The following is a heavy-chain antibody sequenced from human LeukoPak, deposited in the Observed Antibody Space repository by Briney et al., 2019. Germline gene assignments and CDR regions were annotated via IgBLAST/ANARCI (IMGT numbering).Heavy chain of an antibody. CDR1: GGSISSYY. CDR3: ARARYVNSFYAFDI. D-gene: IGHD3-9*01. V-gene: IGHV4-59*01. J-gene: IGHJ3*02. Sequence: PSETLSLTCTVSGGSISSYYWSWIRLPPGKGLEWIGYLSKSGNTNYSPTLKSRVTIFGDTSKNQFFLKLSSVTAADTAVYYCARARYVNSFYAFDIWGQGTLVTVSS. CDR2: LSKSGNT.